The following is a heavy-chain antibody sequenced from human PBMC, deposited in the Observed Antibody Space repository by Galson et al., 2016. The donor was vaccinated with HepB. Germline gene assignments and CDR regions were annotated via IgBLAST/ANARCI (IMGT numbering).Heavy chain of an antibody. CDR2: IYWDDTR. Sequence: LVKPTQTLTLTCTFFGFSLSTIGLGVGWIRQPPGKPLEWLALIYWDDTRRYKTSLRSRLTISKDTSKNQVVLTMTNMGPVDTATYYCAHRRGCTGGDCYGDAFDVWGQGTMITVSS. V-gene: IGHV2-5*02. D-gene: IGHD2-8*02. J-gene: IGHJ3*01. CDR3: AHRRGCTGGDCYGDAFDV. CDR1: GFSLSTIGLG.